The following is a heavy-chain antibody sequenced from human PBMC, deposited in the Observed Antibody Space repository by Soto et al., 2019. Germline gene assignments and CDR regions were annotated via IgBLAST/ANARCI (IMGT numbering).Heavy chain of an antibody. CDR3: ARDCPGPQYYFDY. V-gene: IGHV3-74*01. Sequence: GGSLRLSCAASGFTFSSDWMHWVRQAPGKGLVWVSRINTDGSGTTYADSVKGRFTISRDNAKNMVYLQMNSLRAEDTAVYYCARDCPGPQYYFDYWGLGNMVTVSS. J-gene: IGHJ4*02. CDR2: INTDGSGT. D-gene: IGHD3-10*02. CDR1: GFTFSSDW.